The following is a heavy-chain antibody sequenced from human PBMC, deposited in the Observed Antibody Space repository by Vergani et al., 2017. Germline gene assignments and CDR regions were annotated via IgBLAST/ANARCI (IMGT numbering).Heavy chain of an antibody. CDR2: ISSSSSYI. CDR1: GFTFSSYS. J-gene: IGHJ6*03. V-gene: IGHV3-21*01. CDR3: ARDRYCSSTSFPNGYYYYYYMDV. D-gene: IGHD2-2*01. Sequence: EVQLVESGGGLVKPGGSLRLSCAASGFTFSSYSMNWVRQAPGKGLEWVSSISSSSSYIYYADSVKGRFTISRDNAKNSLYLKMNSLRAEDTAVYYCARDRYCSSTSFPNGYYYYYYMDVWGKGTTVTVSS.